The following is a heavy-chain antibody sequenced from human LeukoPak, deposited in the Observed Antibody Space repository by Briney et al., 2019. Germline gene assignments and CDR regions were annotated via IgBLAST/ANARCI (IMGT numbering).Heavy chain of an antibody. D-gene: IGHD6-19*01. CDR1: GYTFTGYH. CDR2: INPKSGDT. J-gene: IGHJ4*02. CDR3: VRGGTGWFY. V-gene: IGHV1-2*02. Sequence: EASVRVSCKASGYTFTGYHMHWVQQAPGQGLEWMGWINPKSGDTKYAQKFRGRVTMTGDTSISTAYMELSSLRSDDTAVYYCVRGGTGWFYWGQGTLVTVSS.